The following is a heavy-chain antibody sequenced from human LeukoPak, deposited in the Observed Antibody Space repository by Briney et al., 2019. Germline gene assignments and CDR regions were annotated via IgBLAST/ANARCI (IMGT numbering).Heavy chain of an antibody. Sequence: ASVKVSYKASGYTFTSYGISWVRQAPGQGLEWMGWISAYNGNTNYAQKLQGRVTMTTDTSTSTAYMELRSLRSDDTAVYYCARADYDILTGLGGMDVWGQGTTVTVSS. V-gene: IGHV1-18*01. CDR1: GYTFTSYG. CDR2: ISAYNGNT. CDR3: ARADYDILTGLGGMDV. D-gene: IGHD3-9*01. J-gene: IGHJ6*02.